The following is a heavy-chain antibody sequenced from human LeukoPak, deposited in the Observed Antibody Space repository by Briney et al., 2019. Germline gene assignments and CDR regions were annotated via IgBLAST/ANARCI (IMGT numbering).Heavy chain of an antibody. Sequence: SETLSLTCTVSGGSISGYYWSWIRQSPGKGLEWIGYIYYTGITAYNPSLGSRVTISVDRSNNQFSLRLTSVTAADTAVYYCARLHSSRAEEFDPRGQGTLVTVS. CDR2: IYYTGIT. CDR3: ARLHSSRAEEFDP. J-gene: IGHJ5*02. CDR1: GGSISGYY. V-gene: IGHV4-59*01.